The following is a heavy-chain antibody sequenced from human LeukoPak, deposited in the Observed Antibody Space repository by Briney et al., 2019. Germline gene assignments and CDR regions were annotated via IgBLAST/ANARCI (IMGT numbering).Heavy chain of an antibody. CDR1: GGTFSSYA. CDR2: IIPILGIA. V-gene: IGHV1-69*04. Sequence: SVKVSCKASGGTFSSYAISWVRQAPGQGFEWMGRIIPILGIANYAQKFQGRVTITADKSTSTAYMELSSLRSEDTAVYYCASSMIVVDEAPSGYWGQGTLVTVSS. D-gene: IGHD3-22*01. CDR3: ASSMIVVDEAPSGY. J-gene: IGHJ4*02.